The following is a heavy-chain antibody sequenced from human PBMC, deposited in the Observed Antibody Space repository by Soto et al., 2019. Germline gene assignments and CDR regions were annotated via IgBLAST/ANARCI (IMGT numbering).Heavy chain of an antibody. Sequence: PGGSLRLSCAASGFTFSSYSMNWVRQAPGKGLEWVSSISSSSSYIYYADSVKGRFTISRDNAKNSLYLQMNSLRAEDTAVYYCATPSPGSTVTTFYEFQHWGQGTLVTVSS. V-gene: IGHV3-21*01. CDR1: GFTFSSYS. J-gene: IGHJ1*01. D-gene: IGHD4-17*01. CDR3: ATPSPGSTVTTFYEFQH. CDR2: ISSSSSYI.